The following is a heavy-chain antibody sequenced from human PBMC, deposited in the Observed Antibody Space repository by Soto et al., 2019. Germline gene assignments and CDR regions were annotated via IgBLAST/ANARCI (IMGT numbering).Heavy chain of an antibody. Sequence: QSQTLSLTCAVYGGSFSGYYWSWIRQPPGKGLEWIGEINHSGSTNYNPSLKSRVTISVDTSKNQFSLKLSSVTAADTAVYYCARVGQQLHRMDVWGKGTTVTVSS. V-gene: IGHV4-34*01. CDR2: INHSGST. J-gene: IGHJ6*04. CDR1: GGSFSGYY. D-gene: IGHD6-13*01. CDR3: ARVGQQLHRMDV.